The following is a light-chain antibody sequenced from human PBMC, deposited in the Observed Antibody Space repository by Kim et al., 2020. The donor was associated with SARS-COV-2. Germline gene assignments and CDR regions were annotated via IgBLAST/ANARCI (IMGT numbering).Light chain of an antibody. CDR1: DYVVGNYDL. Sequence: QSITISCTGTDYVVGNYDLVSWYQQHPGRAPKLLIYEVFRRPSGVSYRFSGSKSANTASLTISGLQPEDEAKYYCCSYAGRDLFLLFGGGTQLTVL. V-gene: IGLV2-23*02. CDR2: EVF. CDR3: CSYAGRDLFLL. J-gene: IGLJ7*01.